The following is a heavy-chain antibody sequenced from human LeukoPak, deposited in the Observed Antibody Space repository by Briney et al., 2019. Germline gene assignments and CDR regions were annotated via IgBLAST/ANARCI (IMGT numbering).Heavy chain of an antibody. D-gene: IGHD3-22*01. Sequence: SETLSLTCTVSGGSISSYYWSWIRQPAGKGLEWSGRIYTSGSTNYNPSLKSRVTMSVDTSKNQFSLKLSSVTAADTAVYYCARDSNIYDSSGRLDYWGPGTLVTVSS. CDR2: IYTSGST. J-gene: IGHJ4*02. V-gene: IGHV4-4*07. CDR3: ARDSNIYDSSGRLDY. CDR1: GGSISSYY.